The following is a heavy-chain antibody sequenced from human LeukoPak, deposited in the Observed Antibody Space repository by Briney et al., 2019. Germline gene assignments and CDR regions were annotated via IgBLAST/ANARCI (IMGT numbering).Heavy chain of an antibody. Sequence: ASVKVSCKASGHTSTTYAIHWVRQAPGLGLEWMGWINAGNGNIKYSQKFQGRVTIIGDTSASTAYMELSSLRSEDTAVYYCARGYCSSTSCYMDVWGQGTTVT. V-gene: IGHV1-3*01. D-gene: IGHD2-2*01. J-gene: IGHJ6*02. CDR1: GHTSTTYA. CDR3: ARGYCSSTSCYMDV. CDR2: INAGNGNI.